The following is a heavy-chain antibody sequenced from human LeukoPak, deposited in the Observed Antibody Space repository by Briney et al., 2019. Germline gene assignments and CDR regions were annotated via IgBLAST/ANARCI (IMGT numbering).Heavy chain of an antibody. J-gene: IGHJ4*02. CDR2: IYHSGTT. Sequence: SSETLSLTCAVSGGSISNGGYSWSWIRQPPGKGLEWIGLIYHSGTTHYNPSLKSRLTFSLDKSKNQFSLKLTSVTAADTALYYCARNYYGSGSFYAHNWGQGTLVTVSS. V-gene: IGHV4-30-2*01. CDR3: ARNYYGSGSFYAHN. D-gene: IGHD3-10*01. CDR1: GGSISNGGYS.